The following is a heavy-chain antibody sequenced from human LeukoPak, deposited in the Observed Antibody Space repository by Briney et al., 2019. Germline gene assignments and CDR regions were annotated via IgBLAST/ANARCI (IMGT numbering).Heavy chain of an antibody. V-gene: IGHV1-69*13. CDR1: GGTFSSYA. CDR3: ARKYYDILTGYSWGYFDY. D-gene: IGHD3-9*01. J-gene: IGHJ4*02. Sequence: GASVKVSCKASGGTFSSYAISWVRQAPGQGLEWMGGIIPIFGTANYAQKFQGRVTITADESTSTAYMALSSLRSEDTAVYYCARKYYDILTGYSWGYFDYWGQGTLVTVSS. CDR2: IIPIFGTA.